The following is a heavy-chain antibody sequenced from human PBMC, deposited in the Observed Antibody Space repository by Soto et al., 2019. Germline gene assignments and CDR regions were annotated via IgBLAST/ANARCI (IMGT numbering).Heavy chain of an antibody. CDR1: GFSYVNYA. Sequence: GGSLRLCCAASGFSYVNYAMNWVRHAPGKGLEWVSGLSGSGTSTYYADSVKGRFTISRDNSRDTLFLQMNSLTADDTAVYYCAKATTNGGWFNPFDSWGQGALVTVSS. CDR2: LSGSGTST. CDR3: AKATTNGGWFNPFDS. J-gene: IGHJ4*02. D-gene: IGHD6-19*01. V-gene: IGHV3-23*01.